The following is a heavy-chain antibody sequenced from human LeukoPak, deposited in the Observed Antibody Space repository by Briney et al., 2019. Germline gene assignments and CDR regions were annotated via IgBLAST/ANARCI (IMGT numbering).Heavy chain of an antibody. J-gene: IGHJ3*02. CDR1: GGSISNYY. D-gene: IGHD6-13*01. CDR3: AREGPYSSSWYGAFDI. Sequence: PSETLSLTCTVSGGSISNYYWSWIRQPPGKGLEWIGYIYYSGSTNYNPSLKNRVTISLDTSKNQFSLKLSSVTAADTAVYYCAREGPYSSSWYGAFDIWGQGTMVTVSS. V-gene: IGHV4-59*01. CDR2: IYYSGST.